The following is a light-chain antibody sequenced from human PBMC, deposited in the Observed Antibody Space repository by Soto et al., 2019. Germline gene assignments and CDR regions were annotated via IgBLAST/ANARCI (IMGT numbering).Light chain of an antibody. CDR3: RSYARSNTFV. CDR2: EVS. J-gene: IGLJ1*01. Sequence: QSVLTQPPSASGSPGQSVTISCTGTSSDVGTYNYVSWYQQHPGKAPKFIIYEVSKRPSGVPDRFSGSKSGNTASLTVSGLQVEDEADYYCRSYARSNTFVFGTGTKVTVL. V-gene: IGLV2-8*01. CDR1: SSDVGTYNY.